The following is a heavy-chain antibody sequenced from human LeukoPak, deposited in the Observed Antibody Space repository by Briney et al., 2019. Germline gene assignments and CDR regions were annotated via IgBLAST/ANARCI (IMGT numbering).Heavy chain of an antibody. CDR3: ASSYYDSSGYYRWGAFDI. CDR1: GYTFTSYG. D-gene: IGHD3-22*01. V-gene: IGHV1-18*01. J-gene: IGHJ3*02. Sequence: ASVTVSCKASGYTFTSYGISWVRQAPGQGLEWMGWISAYNGNTNYAQKLQGRVTMTTDTSTSTAYMELRSLRSDDTAVYYCASSYYDSSGYYRWGAFDIWGQGTMVTVSS. CDR2: ISAYNGNT.